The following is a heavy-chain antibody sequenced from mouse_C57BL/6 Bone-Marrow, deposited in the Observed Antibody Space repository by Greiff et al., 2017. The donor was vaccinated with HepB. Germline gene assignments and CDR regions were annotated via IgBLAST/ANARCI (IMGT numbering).Heavy chain of an antibody. J-gene: IGHJ2*01. CDR3: AMGYYGSGGDY. CDR1: GYTFTSYW. D-gene: IGHD1-1*01. V-gene: IGHV1-74*01. CDR2: IHPSDSDT. Sequence: VQLQESGAELVKPGASVKVSCKASGYTFTSYWMHWVKQRPGQGLEWIGRIHPSDSDTNYNQKFKGKATLTVDKSSSTAYMQLSSLTSEDSAVYYCAMGYYGSGGDYWGQGTTLTVSS.